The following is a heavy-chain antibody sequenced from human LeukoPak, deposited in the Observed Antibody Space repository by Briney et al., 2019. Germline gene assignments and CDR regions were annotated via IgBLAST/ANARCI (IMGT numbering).Heavy chain of an antibody. CDR3: ARDDREYYDILTGYENYYYYYGMDV. CDR1: GFTFSSDS. J-gene: IGHJ6*02. Sequence: GGSLRLSCAAAGFTFSSDSMSCVRQAPGEGLEWVSSISSSSSYIYYADSVKGRFTISRNNDKNSLYLEMNSLRAEDTAVYYCARDDREYYDILTGYENYYYYYGMDVWGQETTVTVSS. D-gene: IGHD3-9*01. V-gene: IGHV3-21*01. CDR2: ISSSSSYI.